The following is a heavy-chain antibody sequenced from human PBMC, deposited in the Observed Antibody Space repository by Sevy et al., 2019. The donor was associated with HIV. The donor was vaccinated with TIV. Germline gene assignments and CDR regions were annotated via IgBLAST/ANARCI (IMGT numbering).Heavy chain of an antibody. V-gene: IGHV3-15*05. D-gene: IGHD1-26*01. CDR1: GFTFNKAW. Sequence: GGSLRLSCVGSGFTFNKAWMSWVRQAPGKGLEWVGRIKSKTDGAKRDLAAPVKGRIIISRDDSKNTLYLQISNLKIEDTGVYFCAAGVGASDFDYWGQGTLVTVSS. J-gene: IGHJ4*02. CDR3: AAGVGASDFDY. CDR2: IKSKTDGAKR.